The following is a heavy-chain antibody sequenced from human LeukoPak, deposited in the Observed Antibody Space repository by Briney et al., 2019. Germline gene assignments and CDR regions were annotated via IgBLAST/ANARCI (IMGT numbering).Heavy chain of an antibody. CDR2: ISSSSSYI. CDR3: ARDLITMVHGAFGY. D-gene: IGHD3-10*01. CDR1: GFTFSSYS. J-gene: IGHJ4*02. Sequence: GGSLRLSCAASGFTFSSYSMNWVRQAPGKGLEWVSSISSSSSYIYYADSVKGRFTISRDNAKNSLYLQMNSLRAEDTAVYYCARDLITMVHGAFGYWGQGTLVTVSS. V-gene: IGHV3-21*01.